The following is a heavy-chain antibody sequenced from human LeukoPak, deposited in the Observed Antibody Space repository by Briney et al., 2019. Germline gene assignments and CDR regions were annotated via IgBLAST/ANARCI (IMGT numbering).Heavy chain of an antibody. D-gene: IGHD3-10*01. J-gene: IGHJ3*02. CDR3: ARTGHGRNDAFDI. V-gene: IGHV4-59*01. CDR2: IYYSGST. Sequence: SETLSLTCTVSGGSISSYYWSWIRQPPGKGLEWIGYIYYSGSTNYNPSLKSRVTISVDTSKNQFSLKLSSVTAADTAVYYCARTGHGRNDAFDIWGQGTMVTVSS. CDR1: GGSISSYY.